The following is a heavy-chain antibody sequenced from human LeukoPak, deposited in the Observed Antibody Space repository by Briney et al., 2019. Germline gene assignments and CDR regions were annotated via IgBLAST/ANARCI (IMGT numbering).Heavy chain of an antibody. Sequence: PGGSLRLSCAASGFTFSNAWMNWVRQAPGKGLEWVGRIKSKTDGGTTDYAAPARGRFTISRDDSKSTLYLQMNSLKTEDTAVYYCTTDITLIVVVSTDYWGQGTLVTVSS. J-gene: IGHJ4*02. D-gene: IGHD3-22*01. V-gene: IGHV3-15*07. CDR3: TTDITLIVVVSTDY. CDR1: GFTFSNAW. CDR2: IKSKTDGGTT.